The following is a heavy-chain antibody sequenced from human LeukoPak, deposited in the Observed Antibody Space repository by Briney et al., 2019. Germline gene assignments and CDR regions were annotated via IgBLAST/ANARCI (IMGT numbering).Heavy chain of an antibody. J-gene: IGHJ4*02. D-gene: IGHD3-16*02. V-gene: IGHV4-34*01. CDR2: INHSGST. CDR1: GGSFSGYY. CDR3: ARDGEEFDDYIWGSYRPNYFDY. Sequence: SETLSLTCAVYGGSFSGYYWSWIRQPPGKGLEWIGEINHSGSTNYNPSLKSRVTISVDTSKNQFSLKLSSVTAADTAVYYCARDGEEFDDYIWGSYRPNYFDYWGQGTLVTVSS.